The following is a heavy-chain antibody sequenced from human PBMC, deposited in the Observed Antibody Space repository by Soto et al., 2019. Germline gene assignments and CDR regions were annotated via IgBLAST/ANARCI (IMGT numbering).Heavy chain of an antibody. D-gene: IGHD5-18*01. CDR3: ARDLVDSYGPQLDY. CDR2: ISSSSSTI. Sequence: GSLRLSCAASGFTFSSYSMNWVRQAPGKGLEWVSYISSSSSTIYYADSVKGRFTISRDNAKNSLYLQMNSLRDEDTAVYYCARDLVDSYGPQLDYWGQGTLVTVSS. V-gene: IGHV3-48*02. CDR1: GFTFSSYS. J-gene: IGHJ4*02.